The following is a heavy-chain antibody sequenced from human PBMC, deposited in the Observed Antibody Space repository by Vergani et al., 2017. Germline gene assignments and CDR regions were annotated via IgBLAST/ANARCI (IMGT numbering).Heavy chain of an antibody. CDR1: GGSLSSGSYY. Sequence: QVQLQESGPGLVKPSQTLSLTCTVSGGSLSSGSYYWSWIRQPAGEGLEWIGRIYTSGVPNYNPSLKSRVTISVDTSKNQFSLKLSSVTAADTAVYYCARGDYYDSSGYPYYYYGMDVWGQGNTVTVSS. CDR2: IYTSGVP. J-gene: IGHJ6*02. D-gene: IGHD3-22*01. V-gene: IGHV4-61*02. CDR3: ARGDYYDSSGYPYYYYGMDV.